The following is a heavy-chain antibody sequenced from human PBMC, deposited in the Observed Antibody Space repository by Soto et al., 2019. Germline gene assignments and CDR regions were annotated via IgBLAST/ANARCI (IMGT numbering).Heavy chain of an antibody. D-gene: IGHD3-10*02. J-gene: IGHJ5*02. CDR3: ARYVATSPAGWFEP. V-gene: IGHV2-5*02. CDR2: IYWDDDN. Sequence: QITLKESGPTLVKPTQTLTLTCTFSGFSLTNNGEAVGWFRQSPGKALEWLVLIYWDDDNRYNPTLSTRLSNTKDTSKKQVVLTLTNMDPVDTATYYCARYVATSPAGWFEPWGQGIPVTVSS. CDR1: GFSLTNNGEA.